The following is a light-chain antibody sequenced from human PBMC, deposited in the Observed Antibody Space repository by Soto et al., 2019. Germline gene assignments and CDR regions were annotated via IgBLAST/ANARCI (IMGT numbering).Light chain of an antibody. Sequence: DIQMTQSPSSLSASVRDRVTITCQASQNIKSYLNWYQHKPGKAPNLLIHGATSLQTGVPSRFSGSGSGTDFTLTISSLQPEDFATYYCQQSFVTPRTFGQGTKVDIK. V-gene: IGKV1-39*01. CDR2: GAT. J-gene: IGKJ1*01. CDR1: QNIKSY. CDR3: QQSFVTPRT.